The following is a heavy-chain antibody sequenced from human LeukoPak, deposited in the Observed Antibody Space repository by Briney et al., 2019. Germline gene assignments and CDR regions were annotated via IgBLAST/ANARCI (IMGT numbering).Heavy chain of an antibody. CDR3: ASSYYYDSSGYTIDY. CDR2: INHSGST. CDR1: GGSFSGYY. V-gene: IGHV4-34*01. J-gene: IGHJ4*02. D-gene: IGHD3-22*01. Sequence: SETLSLTCAVYGGSFSGYYWSWIRQPPGKGLEWIGEINHSGSTNYNPPLKSRVTISVDTSKNQFSLKLSSVTAADTAVYYCASSYYYDSSGYTIDYWGQGTLVTVSS.